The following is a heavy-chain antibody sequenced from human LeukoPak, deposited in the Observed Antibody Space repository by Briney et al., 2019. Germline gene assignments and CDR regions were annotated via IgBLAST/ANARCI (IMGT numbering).Heavy chain of an antibody. CDR1: GFTFSSYG. CDR2: MSYDGSNR. CDR3: AKDRSSSGGYYHYYVMDV. J-gene: IGHJ6*02. Sequence: GGSLRLSCEASGFTFSSYGMQWVRQAPGKGLEWVALMSYDGSNRYYADSVKSRFTISRDNSKNTLYLQMNTLRAEDTAVYYCAKDRSSSGGYYHYYVMDVWGQGTTVTVSS. D-gene: IGHD6-6*01. V-gene: IGHV3-30*18.